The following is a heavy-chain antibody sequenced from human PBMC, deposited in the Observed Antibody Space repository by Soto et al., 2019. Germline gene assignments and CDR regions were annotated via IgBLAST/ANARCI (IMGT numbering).Heavy chain of an antibody. J-gene: IGHJ4*02. D-gene: IGHD5-12*01. CDR1: GGSISNYY. Sequence: KPXETLSLPCTVSGGSISNYYWAWIRQTPGKGLEWIGYVYYTGSTNYNPSLKSRVHISIDTSKNEFYLNLTSVTAAETAIYYCARVLQSRYSNSAFDDWGQGTLVTVSS. CDR2: VYYTGST. CDR3: ARVLQSRYSNSAFDD. V-gene: IGHV4-59*12.